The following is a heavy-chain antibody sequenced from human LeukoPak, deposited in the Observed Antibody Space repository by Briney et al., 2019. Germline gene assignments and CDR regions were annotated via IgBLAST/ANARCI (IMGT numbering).Heavy chain of an antibody. CDR1: GFTFSSYT. D-gene: IGHD3-9*01. Sequence: GGSLRLSCAASGFTFSSYTMSWLAQAPGKGLVWGSAIIVSGGSTYYADSVKGRYTHARDTSKDTLYLQMTSLRAEDPAVYYCAKDASMGDILSAHYSYGMDVWGQGTAVTVSS. V-gene: IGHV3-23*01. CDR2: IIVSGGST. CDR3: AKDASMGDILSAHYSYGMDV. J-gene: IGHJ6*02.